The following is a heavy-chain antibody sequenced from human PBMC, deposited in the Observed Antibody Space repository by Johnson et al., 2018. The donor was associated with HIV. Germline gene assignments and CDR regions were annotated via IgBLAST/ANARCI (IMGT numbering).Heavy chain of an antibody. CDR3: ARDWGWLSPVHALDI. D-gene: IGHD5-24*01. Sequence: VQLVESGGGLVQPGGSLRLSCAASGFTFNSYWMHWVRQAPGKGLVWVSRINSDGSSTTYADSVKGRFTISRDNAKNTLYLQMNSLRAEDTAVYYCARDWGWLSPVHALDIWGQGTMVTVSS. CDR2: INSDGSST. J-gene: IGHJ3*02. CDR1: GFTFNSYW. V-gene: IGHV3-74*01.